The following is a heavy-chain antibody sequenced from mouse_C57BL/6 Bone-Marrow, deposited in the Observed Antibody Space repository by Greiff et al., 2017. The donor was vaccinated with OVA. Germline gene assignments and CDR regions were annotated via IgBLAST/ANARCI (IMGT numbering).Heavy chain of an antibody. D-gene: IGHD3-2*02. Sequence: DVQLQESGPELVKPGDSVKISCKASGYSFTGYFMNWVMQSHGQSLEWIGRINPYNGDTFYNQKFKGKATLTVDKSSSTAHMELRSLTSEDSAVYYCARSDSSGYDYYAMDYWGQGTSVTVSS. J-gene: IGHJ4*01. V-gene: IGHV1-20*01. CDR3: ARSDSSGYDYYAMDY. CDR1: GYSFTGYF. CDR2: INPYNGDT.